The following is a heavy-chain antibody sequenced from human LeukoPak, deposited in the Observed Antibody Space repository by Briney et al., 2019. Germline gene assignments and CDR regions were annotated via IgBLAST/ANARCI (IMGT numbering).Heavy chain of an antibody. CDR2: MNPNSVNT. CDR3: ARRSQAGGTGIGY. J-gene: IGHJ4*02. Sequence: GASVKVSCKASGYTFTSYDINWVRQATGQGLEWMGWMNPNSVNTGSAQKFQGRLTMTRNTSISTAYMELSSLRSEDTAVYYCARRSQAGGTGIGYWGQGTLVTVSS. V-gene: IGHV1-8*01. CDR1: GYTFTSYD. D-gene: IGHD6-19*01.